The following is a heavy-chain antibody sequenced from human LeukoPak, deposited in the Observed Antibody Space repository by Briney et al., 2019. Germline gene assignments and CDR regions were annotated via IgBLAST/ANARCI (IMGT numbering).Heavy chain of an antibody. J-gene: IGHJ6*02. V-gene: IGHV4-34*01. CDR2: INHSGST. D-gene: IGHD5-18*01. Sequence: SETLSLTCAVYGGSFSGCYWSWIRQPPGKGLEWIGEINHSGSTNYNPSLKSRVTISVDTSKNQFSLKLSSVTAADTAVYYCARDRGYSPDVWGQGTTVTVSS. CDR1: GGSFSGCY. CDR3: ARDRGYSPDV.